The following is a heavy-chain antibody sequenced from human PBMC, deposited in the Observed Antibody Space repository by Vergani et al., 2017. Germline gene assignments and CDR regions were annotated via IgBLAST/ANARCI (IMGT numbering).Heavy chain of an antibody. J-gene: IGHJ4*02. Sequence: QVHLEQSGTEVKKPGSSVKVSCKVSGDIFNNYTVTWVRQAPGQGLEWMGRIIPILGIANYAQKFQGRVTITADKSTSTAYMELSRLRSDDTAVYYCARGQWLPTLSFDYGGQGTLVTVSS. CDR3: ARGQWLPTLSFDY. CDR1: GDIFNNYT. CDR2: IIPILGIA. D-gene: IGHD6-19*01. V-gene: IGHV1-69*02.